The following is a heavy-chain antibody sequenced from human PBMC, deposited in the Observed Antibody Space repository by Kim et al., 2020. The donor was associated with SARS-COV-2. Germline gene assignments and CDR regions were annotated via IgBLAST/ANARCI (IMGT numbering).Heavy chain of an antibody. V-gene: IGHV3-21*01. CDR3: ARSLVERLGLPGYYYYYYGMDV. Sequence: GGSLRLSCAASGFTFSSYSMNWVRQAPGKGLECVSSISSSSSYIYYADSVKGRFTISRDNAKNSLYLQMNSLRAEDTAVYYCARSLVERLGLPGYYYYYYGMDVWGQGTTVTVSS. J-gene: IGHJ6*02. CDR1: GFTFSSYS. D-gene: IGHD2-15*01. CDR2: ISSSSSYI.